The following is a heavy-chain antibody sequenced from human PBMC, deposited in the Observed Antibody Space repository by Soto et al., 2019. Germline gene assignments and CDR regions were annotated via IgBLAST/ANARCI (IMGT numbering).Heavy chain of an antibody. CDR1: GFTFSSYE. V-gene: IGHV3-48*03. CDR2: ISSSGSTI. J-gene: IGHJ6*03. CDR3: ARPIAGYSSSWYYYMDV. D-gene: IGHD6-13*01. Sequence: GGSLRLSCAASGFTFSSYEMNWVRQAPGKGLEWVSYISSSGSTIYYADSVKGRFTISRDNAKNSLYLQMNSLRAEDTAVYYCARPIAGYSSSWYYYMDVWGQGTPVTVSS.